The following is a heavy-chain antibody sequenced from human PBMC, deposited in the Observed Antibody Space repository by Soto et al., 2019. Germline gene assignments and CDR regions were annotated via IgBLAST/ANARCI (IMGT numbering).Heavy chain of an antibody. V-gene: IGHV3-23*01. Sequence: GGSLRLSCAASGFTFSSYATSWVRQAPGKGLEWASAISGSGGSTYYADSVKGRFTISRDNSKNTLYLQMNSLRAEDTAVYYCAKDPVVRPLIFDYWGQGTLVTVSS. CDR2: ISGSGGST. CDR1: GFTFSSYA. J-gene: IGHJ4*02. D-gene: IGHD2-21*01. CDR3: AKDPVVRPLIFDY.